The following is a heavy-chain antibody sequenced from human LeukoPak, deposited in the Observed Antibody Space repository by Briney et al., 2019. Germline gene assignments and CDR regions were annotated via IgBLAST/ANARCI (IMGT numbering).Heavy chain of an antibody. J-gene: IGHJ4*02. CDR1: GFTFSSSG. CDR2: ISYDGSNK. D-gene: IGHD5-12*01. V-gene: IGHV3-30*18. CDR3: AKVAEWLRYMGYFDY. Sequence: PGRSLRLSCAASGFTFSSSGMHWVRQAPGKGLEWVAVISYDGSNKYYEDSVKGRFAISRDNSKNTLYLQMNSLRAEDTAVYYCAKVAEWLRYMGYFDYWGQGTLVTVSS.